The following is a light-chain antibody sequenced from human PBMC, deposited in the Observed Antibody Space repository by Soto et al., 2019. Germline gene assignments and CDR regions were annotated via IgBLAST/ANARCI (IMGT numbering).Light chain of an antibody. Sequence: QSVLTQPPSASGTPGQRVTISCSGGSSNIGSRSVHWFQQLPGTAPKLLIYKDTQRPSGVPDRFSGSKSGPSASLAISGLRSDDEADHYCSAWDDSLRAWVFGGGTKLTVL. J-gene: IGLJ3*02. V-gene: IGLV1-47*01. CDR3: SAWDDSLRAWV. CDR2: KDT. CDR1: SSNIGSRS.